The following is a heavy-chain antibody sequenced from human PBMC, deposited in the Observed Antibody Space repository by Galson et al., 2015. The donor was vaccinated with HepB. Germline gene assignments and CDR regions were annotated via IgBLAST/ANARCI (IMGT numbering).Heavy chain of an antibody. V-gene: IGHV1-24*01. Sequence: SVKVSCKVSGYTLTELSMHWVRQAPGKGLEWMGGFDPEDGETIYAQKFQGRVTMTEDTSTDTAYVELSSLRSEDTAVYYCATGGGSGGWYFDLWGRGTLVTVSS. D-gene: IGHD3-10*01. CDR3: ATGGGSGGWYFDL. CDR1: GYTLTELS. CDR2: FDPEDGET. J-gene: IGHJ2*01.